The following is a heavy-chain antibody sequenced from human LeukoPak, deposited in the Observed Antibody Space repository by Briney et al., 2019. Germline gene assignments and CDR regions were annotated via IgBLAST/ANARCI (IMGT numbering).Heavy chain of an antibody. V-gene: IGHV4-38-2*02. Sequence: PSETLSLTCTVSGYSISSGYYWGWIRQPPGKGLEWIGSIYHSGSTYYNPSLKSRVTISVDTSKNQFSLKLSSVTAADTAVYYCARGLWGIAAAPVYYYYYMDVWGKGTTVTVSS. D-gene: IGHD6-13*01. CDR1: GYSISSGYY. CDR3: ARGLWGIAAAPVYYYYYMDV. CDR2: IYHSGST. J-gene: IGHJ6*03.